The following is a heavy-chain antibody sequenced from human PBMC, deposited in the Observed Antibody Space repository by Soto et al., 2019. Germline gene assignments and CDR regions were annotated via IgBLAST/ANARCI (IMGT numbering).Heavy chain of an antibody. D-gene: IGHD6-25*01. Sequence: ASVKVSCKASGGTFSSYAISWVRQAPGQGLEWMGGIIPIFGTANYAQKFQGRVTITADKSASTAYMELSSLRSEDTAVYYCARLARNGGDYYYYGMDVWGQGTTVTVSS. CDR1: GGTFSSYA. J-gene: IGHJ6*02. V-gene: IGHV1-69*06. CDR2: IIPIFGTA. CDR3: ARLARNGGDYYYYGMDV.